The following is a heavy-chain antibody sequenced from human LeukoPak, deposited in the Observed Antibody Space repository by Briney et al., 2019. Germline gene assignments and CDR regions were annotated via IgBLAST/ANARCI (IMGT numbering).Heavy chain of an antibody. D-gene: IGHD3-16*01. CDR3: ACRGG. CDR1: GFLFSSYI. Sequence: GGSLRLSCAASGFLFSSYIMIWVRQAPGKGPEWVASITVRSNYMYHADSVRGRFTISRDDAKSTLYLQMDSLRPEDTAEYYCACRGGWGQGTLVTVSS. CDR2: ITVRSNYM. V-gene: IGHV3-21*06. J-gene: IGHJ4*02.